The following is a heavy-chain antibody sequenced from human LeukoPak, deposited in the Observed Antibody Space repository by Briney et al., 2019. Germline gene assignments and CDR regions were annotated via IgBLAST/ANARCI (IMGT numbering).Heavy chain of an antibody. J-gene: IGHJ6*03. CDR3: ARDLEGFAEYYMDV. CDR2: IYYSGST. Sequence: SETLSLTCTVSGASISSYYWSWIRQPPGKGLEWIGCIYYSGSTNYNPSLKSRVTISVDTSKNQFSLKLSSVTAADTAVYYCARDLEGFAEYYMDVWGKGTTVTVSS. V-gene: IGHV4-59*01. CDR1: GASISSYY. D-gene: IGHD3-3*01.